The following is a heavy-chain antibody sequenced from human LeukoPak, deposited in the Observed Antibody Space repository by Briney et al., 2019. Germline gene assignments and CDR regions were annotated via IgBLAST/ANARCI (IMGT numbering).Heavy chain of an antibody. D-gene: IGHD3-10*01. Sequence: SGTLSLTCAVSGGSISSSNWWSWVRQPPGKGLEWIGEIYHSGSTNYNPSLKSRVTISVDKSKNQFSLKLSSVTAVDTAVYYCARGRSGWFGELFGYYYYGMDVWGQGTTVTVSS. V-gene: IGHV4-4*02. CDR3: ARGRSGWFGELFGYYYYGMDV. J-gene: IGHJ6*02. CDR1: GGSISSSNW. CDR2: IYHSGST.